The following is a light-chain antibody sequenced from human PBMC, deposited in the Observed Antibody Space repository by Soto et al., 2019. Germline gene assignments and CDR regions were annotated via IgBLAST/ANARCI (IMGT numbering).Light chain of an antibody. CDR1: QSVLYSSNNKNF. CDR3: QQYYTAPWT. V-gene: IGKV4-1*01. J-gene: IGKJ1*01. Sequence: DIVMTQSRDSLAVSLGERATINCQSSQSVLYSSNNKNFLAWYQHKPGQPPKLLIYWASIRESGVPDRFSGRGFGPDFTLTIRSLQAEDVAVYYCQQYYTAPWTFGQGTKVEIK. CDR2: WAS.